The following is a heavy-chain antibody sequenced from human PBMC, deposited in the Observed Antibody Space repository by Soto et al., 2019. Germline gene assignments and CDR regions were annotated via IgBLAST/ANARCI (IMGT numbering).Heavy chain of an antibody. CDR1: GGTFSSYA. D-gene: IGHD3-9*01. Sequence: QVQLVQSGAEVKKPGSSVKVSCKASGGTFSSYAISWVRQAPGQGLEWMGGIIPIFGTANYAQKFQGRVTNTAAESTSTAYMELSSLRSEDTAVYYCASVLYFQSYYYYYGMDVWGQGTTVTVSS. J-gene: IGHJ6*02. CDR3: ASVLYFQSYYYYYGMDV. CDR2: IIPIFGTA. V-gene: IGHV1-69*01.